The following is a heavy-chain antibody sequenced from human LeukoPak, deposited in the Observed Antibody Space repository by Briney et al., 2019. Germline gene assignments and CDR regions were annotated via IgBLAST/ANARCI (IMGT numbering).Heavy chain of an antibody. J-gene: IGHJ6*03. CDR2: IYYSGST. CDR3: ARPVDYYYYMDV. V-gene: IGHV4-39*01. Sequence: PSETLSLTCTVSGDSISSSNYYWGWIRQPPGKGLEWIGSIYYSGSTYYNPSLKSRVTISVDTSKNQFSLKLSSVTAADTAVYYCARPVDYYYYMDVWGKGTTVTVSS. CDR1: GDSISSSNYY.